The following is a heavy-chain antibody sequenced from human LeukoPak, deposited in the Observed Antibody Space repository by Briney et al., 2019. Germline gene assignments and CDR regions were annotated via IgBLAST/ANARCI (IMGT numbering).Heavy chain of an antibody. J-gene: IGHJ6*02. D-gene: IGHD3-22*01. CDR1: GGSISSGGYS. CDR3: ASNYYDSSGYPPLYYYGMDV. Sequence: SETLSLTCAVSGGSISSGGYSWSWIRQPPGKGLEWIGYIYHSGSTYYNPSLKSRVTISVDRSKNQFSLKLSSVTAADTAVYYCASNYYDSSGYPPLYYYGMDVWGQGTTVTVSS. V-gene: IGHV4-30-2*01. CDR2: IYHSGST.